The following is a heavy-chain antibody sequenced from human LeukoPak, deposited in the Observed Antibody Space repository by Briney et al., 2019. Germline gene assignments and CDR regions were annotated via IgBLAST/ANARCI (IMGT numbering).Heavy chain of an antibody. D-gene: IGHD4-17*01. J-gene: IGHJ4*02. CDR3: ARGGNYGDYDGYFDY. CDR1: GGSISSYY. V-gene: IGHV4-59*08. CDR2: IYYSGST. Sequence: SETLSLTCTVSGGSISSYYLSWIRQPPGKGLEWIGYIYYSGSTNYNPSLRSRVTISVDTSKNQFSLKLSSVTAADTAVYYCARGGNYGDYDGYFDYWGQGTLVTVSS.